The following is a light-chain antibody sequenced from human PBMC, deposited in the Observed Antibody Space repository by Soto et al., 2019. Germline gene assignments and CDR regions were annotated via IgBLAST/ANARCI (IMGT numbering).Light chain of an antibody. V-gene: IGLV1-44*01. CDR3: AAWDDSLNGNV. J-gene: IGLJ1*01. Sequence: LTQPPSASGTPGQRVTISCSGSSPNIGSNTVNWYQQLPGTAPKLLIYSNNQRPSGVPDRFSGSKSGTSASLAISGLQSEDEADYYCAAWDDSLNGNVFGTGTKVTV. CDR2: SNN. CDR1: SPNIGSNT.